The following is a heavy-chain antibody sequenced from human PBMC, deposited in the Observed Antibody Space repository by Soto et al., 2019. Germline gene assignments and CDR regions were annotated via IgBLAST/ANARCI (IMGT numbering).Heavy chain of an antibody. J-gene: IGHJ4*02. D-gene: IGHD3-3*01. CDR2: INPDSGGT. CDR3: ARALSFGSGTFDY. V-gene: IGHV1-2*02. Sequence: QVQLVQSGAEVKKPGASVKVSCKASGYIFTAYYMHWVRQAPGQGLEWMGCINPDSGGTKYAQKFQGRVTMTRDTSITTAYLDLSSLRSDDTAVYYCARALSFGSGTFDYWGKGTLLTVSS. CDR1: GYIFTAYY.